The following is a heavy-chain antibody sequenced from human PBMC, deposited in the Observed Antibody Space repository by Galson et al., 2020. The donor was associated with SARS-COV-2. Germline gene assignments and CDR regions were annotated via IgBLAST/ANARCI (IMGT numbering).Heavy chain of an antibody. D-gene: IGHD3-22*01. CDR1: GFTFSSYA. CDR3: VRGGRLGSITMIVVVIPLGAQMDY. CDR2: ISYDGSNK. J-gene: IGHJ4*02. V-gene: IGHV3-30*01. Sequence: GESLKISCAASGFTFSSYAMHWVRQAPGKGLEWVAVISYDGSNKYYADSVKGRFTISRDNSKNTLYLQMNSLRAEDTAVYYCVRGGRLGSITMIVVVIPLGAQMDYWGQGTLVTVSS.